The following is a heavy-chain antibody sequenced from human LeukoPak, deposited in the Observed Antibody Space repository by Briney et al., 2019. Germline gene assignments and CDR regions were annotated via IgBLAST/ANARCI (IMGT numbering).Heavy chain of an antibody. CDR1: GFTFSNAW. J-gene: IGHJ4*02. CDR3: TTDNGWELPTDY. V-gene: IGHV3-15*01. CDR2: IKSKTDGGTT. Sequence: GGSLRLSCAASGFTFSNAWMSWVRQAPGKGLEWVGRIKSKTDGGTTDYAAPVKGRFTISRDDSKNTLYLQMNSLKTEDTAVYYCTTDNGWELPTDYWGQGTLVTVSS. D-gene: IGHD2-15*01.